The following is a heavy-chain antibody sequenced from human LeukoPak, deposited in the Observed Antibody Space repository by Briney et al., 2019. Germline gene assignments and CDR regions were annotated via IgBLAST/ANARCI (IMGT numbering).Heavy chain of an antibody. D-gene: IGHD6-13*01. CDR1: GFTFSTND. J-gene: IGHJ3*02. CDR2: IKSKTDGGTS. Sequence: GGSLRLSCAASGFTFSTNDMSWVRQAPGKGLEWVGRIKSKTDGGTSDYAAPVKGRFTISRDDSKNTLYLQMNSLKTEDTAVYYCLYSTNAFDIWGQGTMVTVSS. CDR3: LYSTNAFDI. V-gene: IGHV3-15*01.